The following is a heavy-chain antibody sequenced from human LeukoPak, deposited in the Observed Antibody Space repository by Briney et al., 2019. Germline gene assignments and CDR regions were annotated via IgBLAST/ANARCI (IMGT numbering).Heavy chain of an antibody. V-gene: IGHV3-53*01. J-gene: IGHJ4*02. CDR1: GFTVSSNY. CDR2: ISSGGST. CDR3: ARGGLRYFDWLRFDY. D-gene: IGHD3-9*01. Sequence: GGSLRLSCAASGFTVSSNYMSWVRQAPGKGLEWVSVISSGGSTYYADSVKGRFTISRDNSKNTLYLQMNSLRAEDTAVYYCARGGLRYFDWLRFDYWGQGTLVTVSS.